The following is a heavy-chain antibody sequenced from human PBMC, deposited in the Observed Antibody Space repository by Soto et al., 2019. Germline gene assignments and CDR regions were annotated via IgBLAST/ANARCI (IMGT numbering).Heavy chain of an antibody. Sequence: QVQLVESGGGVVQPGRSLRLSCAASGFTFSSYGMHWVRQAPGKGLEWVAVISYDGSNKYYADSVKGRFTISRDNSKNTLYLQMNSLRAEDTAVYYCAKAMVPAAPGYDGMDVWGQGTTVTVSS. J-gene: IGHJ6*02. V-gene: IGHV3-30*18. CDR3: AKAMVPAAPGYDGMDV. CDR2: ISYDGSNK. D-gene: IGHD2-2*01. CDR1: GFTFSSYG.